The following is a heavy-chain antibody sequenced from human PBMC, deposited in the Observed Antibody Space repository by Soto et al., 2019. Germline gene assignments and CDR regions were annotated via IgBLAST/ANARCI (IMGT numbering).Heavy chain of an antibody. D-gene: IGHD3-16*01. V-gene: IGHV4-34*01. Sequence: QLQLQQWGAGLLKPSETLSLTCAVSGGSFRGYFWSWIRQSPAKGLEWIGGINDSGNTYYNPSFKSRLTISVDTSTSQISLRLTSVTAADSAVYYCQGGDFWGQGTRVTVSS. CDR1: GGSFRGYF. CDR3: QGGDF. CDR2: INDSGNT. J-gene: IGHJ4*02.